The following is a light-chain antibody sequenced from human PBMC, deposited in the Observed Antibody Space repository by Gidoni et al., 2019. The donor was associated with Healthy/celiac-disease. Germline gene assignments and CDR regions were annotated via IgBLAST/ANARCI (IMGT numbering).Light chain of an antibody. CDR2: RNN. V-gene: IGLV1-47*01. CDR3: AAWDDSLSGRV. J-gene: IGLJ3*02. CDR1: SSNIGSNY. Sequence: QSVLPQPPSASGTPGQRVTISCSGSSSNIGSNYVYWYQQLPGTAPKLLIYRNNQRPSGVPDRFSGSKSGTSASLAISGLRSEDEADYYCAAWDDSLSGRVLGGGTKLTVL.